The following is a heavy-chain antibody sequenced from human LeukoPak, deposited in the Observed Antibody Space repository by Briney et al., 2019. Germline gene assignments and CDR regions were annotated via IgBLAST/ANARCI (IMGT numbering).Heavy chain of an antibody. CDR3: AKESGKFDY. J-gene: IGHJ4*02. V-gene: IGHV3-43*02. CDR2: ISGDGVST. CDR1: GLTVSSNY. Sequence: GGSLRLSCAASGLTVSSNYMNWVRQAPGKGLEWVSLISGDGVSTFYADSVKGRFSISRDNSKNSLYLEMNSLRTEDAAMYYCAKESGKFDYWGQGTLVAVSS.